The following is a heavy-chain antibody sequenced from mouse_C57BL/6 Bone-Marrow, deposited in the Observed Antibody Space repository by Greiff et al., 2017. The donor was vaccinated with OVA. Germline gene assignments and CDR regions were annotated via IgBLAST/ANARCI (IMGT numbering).Heavy chain of an antibody. D-gene: IGHD1-1*01. CDR2: IDPSDSYT. CDR3: ARWGRSPIAMDY. Sequence: QVQLQQPGAELVMPGASVKLSCKASGYTFTSYWMHWVKQRPGQGLEWIGEIDPSDSYTNYNQKFKGKSTLTVDKSSSTASLQLSSLTSEDSAVYYCARWGRSPIAMDYWGQGTSVTVSS. J-gene: IGHJ4*01. CDR1: GYTFTSYW. V-gene: IGHV1-69*01.